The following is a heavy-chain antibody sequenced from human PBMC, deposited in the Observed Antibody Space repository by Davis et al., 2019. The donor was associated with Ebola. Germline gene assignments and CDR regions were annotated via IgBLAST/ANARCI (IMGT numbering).Heavy chain of an antibody. J-gene: IGHJ3*01. Sequence: PSETLSLTCAISGDSVSSAGWNWIRQSPSRGLEWLGRTYYTSKWFNHYAESVKSRITINPDTSKNQFSLQLTSVAPEDTAVYYCARGWLRSGFDFWGPGTMVTVSS. D-gene: IGHD5-24*01. CDR1: GDSVSSAG. V-gene: IGHV6-1*01. CDR2: TYYTSKWFN. CDR3: ARGWLRSGFDF.